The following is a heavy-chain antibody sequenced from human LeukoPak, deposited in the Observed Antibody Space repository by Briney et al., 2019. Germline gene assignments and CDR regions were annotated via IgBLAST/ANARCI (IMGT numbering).Heavy chain of an antibody. D-gene: IGHD3-22*01. J-gene: IGHJ4*02. V-gene: IGHV4-39*01. Sequence: SETLSLTCTVSGGSISSSSYYWGWIRQPPGKGLEWIGSIYYSGSTYYNPSLKSRVTISVDTSKNQFSLKLSSVTAADTAVYYCARQTFITGIDYWGQGTLVTVSS. CDR1: GGSISSSSYY. CDR3: ARQTFITGIDY. CDR2: IYYSGST.